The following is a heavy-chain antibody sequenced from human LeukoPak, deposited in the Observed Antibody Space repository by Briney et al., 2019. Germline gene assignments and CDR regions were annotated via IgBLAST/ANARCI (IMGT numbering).Heavy chain of an antibody. D-gene: IGHD2-15*01. CDR1: GFTFSSYS. CDR3: ARDEVYCSGGSCYESGMDV. V-gene: IGHV3-21*01. Sequence: GGSLRLSCAASGFTFSSYSMNWVRQAPGKGLEWVSSISSSSSYIYYADSVKGRFTISRDNAKNSLYLQMNSLRAEDTAVYYCARDEVYCSGGSCYESGMDVWGQGTTVTVSS. J-gene: IGHJ6*02. CDR2: ISSSSSYI.